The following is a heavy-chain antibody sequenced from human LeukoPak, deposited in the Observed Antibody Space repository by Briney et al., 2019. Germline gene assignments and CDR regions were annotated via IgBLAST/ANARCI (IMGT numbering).Heavy chain of an antibody. V-gene: IGHV4-4*07. J-gene: IGHJ4*02. CDR1: AGSISSYY. CDR2: VHGSGNT. CDR3: ARVGPGYDYFDY. D-gene: IGHD5-12*01. Sequence: PSETLSLTCTVSAGSISSYYWSWIRQPAGKGLEWIGRVHGSGNTKYNPLLMSRVTMSVDTSKNQFSLKLSSVTAADTAVYYCARVGPGYDYFDYWGQGALVTVSS.